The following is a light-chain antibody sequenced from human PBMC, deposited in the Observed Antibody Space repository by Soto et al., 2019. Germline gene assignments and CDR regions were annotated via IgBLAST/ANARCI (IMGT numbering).Light chain of an antibody. J-gene: IGKJ4*01. CDR2: AAS. CDR1: LGISSY. CDR3: QQLNSYPSVVT. V-gene: IGKV1-9*01. Sequence: DIQLTQSPSFLSASVGDRVTITCRASLGISSYLAWYQQKPGKAPKLLIYAASTLQSGVPSRFSGSGSGTEFTLTISSLQPEDFATYYCQQLNSYPSVVTFGGGTKVDIK.